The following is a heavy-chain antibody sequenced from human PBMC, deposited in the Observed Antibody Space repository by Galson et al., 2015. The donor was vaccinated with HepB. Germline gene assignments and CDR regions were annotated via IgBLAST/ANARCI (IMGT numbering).Heavy chain of an antibody. Sequence: SLRLSCAASGFTLDNYAMHWVRQAPGRGLEWVSCLHWDSNYVAYADSMKGRFTISKDRAKNSLYLQINSLRLEDTALYFCAREPRCSVGDCYGMDVWGQGTAVTVSS. V-gene: IGHV3-9*01. CDR2: LHWDSNYV. D-gene: IGHD2-15*01. CDR1: GFTLDNYA. CDR3: AREPRCSVGDCYGMDV. J-gene: IGHJ6*02.